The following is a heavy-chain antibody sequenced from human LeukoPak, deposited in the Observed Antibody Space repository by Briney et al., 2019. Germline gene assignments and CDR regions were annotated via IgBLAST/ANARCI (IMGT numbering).Heavy chain of an antibody. Sequence: SETLSLTCTVSGGSISSSSYYWGWIRQPPGKGLEWIGYIYYSGSTYYNPSLKSRVTISVDTSKNQFPLKLSSVTAADTAVYYCAREERGEGGSEPFDYWGQGTLVTVSS. J-gene: IGHJ4*02. CDR3: AREERGEGGSEPFDY. CDR1: GGSISSSSYY. CDR2: IYYSGST. D-gene: IGHD1-26*01. V-gene: IGHV4-30-4*08.